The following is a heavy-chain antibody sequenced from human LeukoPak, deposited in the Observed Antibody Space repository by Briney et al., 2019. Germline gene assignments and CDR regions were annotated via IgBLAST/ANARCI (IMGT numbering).Heavy chain of an antibody. CDR2: IYYSGST. J-gene: IGHJ4*02. D-gene: IGHD3-22*01. V-gene: IGHV4-59*12. Sequence: SETLSLTCTVSGGSISSYYWSWIRQPPGKGLEWIGYIYYSGSTNYNPSLKSRVTISVDTSKNQFSLKLSSVTAADTAVYYCARAGRYYYDSSGYGSVTEESPVDYWGQGTLVTVSS. CDR3: ARAGRYYYDSSGYGSVTEESPVDY. CDR1: GGSISSYY.